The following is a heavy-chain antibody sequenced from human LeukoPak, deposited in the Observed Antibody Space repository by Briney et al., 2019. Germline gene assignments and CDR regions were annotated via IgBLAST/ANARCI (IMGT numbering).Heavy chain of an antibody. Sequence: ASVKVSCKASGYTFTSYYMHWVRQAPGQGLEWMGIINPSGGGTSYAQKFQGRVTMTRDTSTSTVYMELSSLRSEDTAVYYCARTGYIAAAGTYYGMDVWSQGTTVTVSS. J-gene: IGHJ6*02. V-gene: IGHV1-46*01. CDR1: GYTFTSYY. D-gene: IGHD6-13*01. CDR3: ARTGYIAAAGTYYGMDV. CDR2: INPSGGGT.